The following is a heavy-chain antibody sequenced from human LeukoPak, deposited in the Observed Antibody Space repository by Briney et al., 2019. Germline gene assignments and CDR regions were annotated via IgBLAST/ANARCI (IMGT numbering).Heavy chain of an antibody. V-gene: IGHV4-30-4*01. CDR2: IYYSGST. Sequence: PSQTLSLTCTVSGGSISSGDYYWSWIRQPPGKGLEWIGYIYYSGSTYYNPSLKSRVTISVDTSKNQFSLKLSSVTAADTAVYYCARVYSSSWYPYYFDYWGQGTLVTVSS. CDR3: ARVYSSSWYPYYFDY. CDR1: GGSISSGDYY. D-gene: IGHD6-13*01. J-gene: IGHJ4*02.